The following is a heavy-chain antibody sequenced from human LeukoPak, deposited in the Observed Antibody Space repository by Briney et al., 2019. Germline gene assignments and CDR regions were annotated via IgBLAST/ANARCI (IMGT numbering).Heavy chain of an antibody. D-gene: IGHD6-19*01. J-gene: IGHJ4*02. V-gene: IGHV4-4*02. Sequence: SGTLSLTCAVSGGSISSNNWWSWVRQPPGKGLEWIGEIYHSGSTNYNPSLKSRVTISVDKSKNQFSLKLSSVTAADTAVYYCARGTYEWLPAGFDYWGQGTLVTVSS. CDR1: GGSISSNNW. CDR2: IYHSGST. CDR3: ARGTYEWLPAGFDY.